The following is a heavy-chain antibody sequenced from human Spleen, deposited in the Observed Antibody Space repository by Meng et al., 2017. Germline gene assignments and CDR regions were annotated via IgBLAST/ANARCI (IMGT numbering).Heavy chain of an antibody. J-gene: IGHJ3*02. CDR3: TIYTTGHI. Sequence: GESLKISCAASGFYFNNAWMSWVRQAPGKGLEWVGRIKSNTDGGTAEYAAPVTGRFTISRDDSKNTAYLQMNSLKIEDTAVYYCTIYTTGHIWGQGTRVTVSS. D-gene: IGHD2-2*02. V-gene: IGHV3-15*01. CDR1: GFYFNNAW. CDR2: IKSNTDGGTA.